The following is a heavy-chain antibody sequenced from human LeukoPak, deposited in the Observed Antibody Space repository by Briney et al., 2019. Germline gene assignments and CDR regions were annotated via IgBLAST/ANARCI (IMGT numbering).Heavy chain of an antibody. D-gene: IGHD3-9*01. CDR1: GFTFSSYA. CDR3: ATGLYYFDY. Sequence: GGSLRLSCAASGFTFSSYAMSWVRQAPGKGLEWVANIKQDGSEKYYVDSVKGRFTISRDNAKNSLYLQMNSLRAEDTAVYYCATGLYYFDYWGQGTLVTVSS. J-gene: IGHJ4*02. CDR2: IKQDGSEK. V-gene: IGHV3-7*01.